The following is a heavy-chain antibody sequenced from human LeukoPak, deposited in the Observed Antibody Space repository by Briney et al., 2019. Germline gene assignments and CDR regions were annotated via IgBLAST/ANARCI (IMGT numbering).Heavy chain of an antibody. CDR3: AKTKAFTSGFPLDF. D-gene: IGHD3-22*01. Sequence: GGSLRLSCAASGFSFSSYWMSWVRQAQGRGWSGSQVSGSGGSIYDADSVKGRFTISRDNSKNTLYLQMNSLRAEDTAVYYCAKTKAFTSGFPLDFWGQGTLVTVSS. V-gene: IGHV3-23*01. J-gene: IGHJ4*02. CDR1: GFSFSSYW. CDR2: SGSGGSI.